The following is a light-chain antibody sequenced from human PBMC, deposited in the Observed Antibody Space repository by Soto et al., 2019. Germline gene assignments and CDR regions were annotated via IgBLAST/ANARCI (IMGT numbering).Light chain of an antibody. CDR3: QSYDSSLSAYV. CDR2: ENN. J-gene: IGLJ1*01. V-gene: IGLV1-40*01. CDR1: SSNIGAGYE. Sequence: QSVLTQPPSVSEAPGQRVTISYTGSSSNIGAGYEAHWYQQVPGTAPKLLIYENNNRPSGVPDRFSGSKSGTSASLAITGLQAEDEAEYYCQSYDSSLSAYVFGTGTKLTVL.